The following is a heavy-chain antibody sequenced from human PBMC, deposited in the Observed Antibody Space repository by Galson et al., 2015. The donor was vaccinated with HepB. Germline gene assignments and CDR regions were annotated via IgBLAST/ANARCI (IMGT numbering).Heavy chain of an antibody. Sequence: SVKVSCKASGGTFSSYAISWVRQAPGQGLEWMGGIIPIFGTANYAQKFQGRVTITADESTSTAYMELSSLRSEDTAVYYCARKACSSTSCAGIYYYYYYMDVWGKGTTVTGSS. CDR2: IIPIFGTA. J-gene: IGHJ6*03. V-gene: IGHV1-69*13. D-gene: IGHD2-2*01. CDR3: ARKACSSTSCAGIYYYYYYMDV. CDR1: GGTFSSYA.